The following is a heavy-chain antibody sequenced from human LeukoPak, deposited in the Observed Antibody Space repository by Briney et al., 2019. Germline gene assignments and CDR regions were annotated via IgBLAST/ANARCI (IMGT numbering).Heavy chain of an antibody. V-gene: IGHV3-15*01. CDR3: TTVPYVVVVAATNWFDP. J-gene: IGHJ5*02. CDR1: AFTFSNAW. Sequence: PGGSLRLSCAASAFTFSNAWMSWVRQAPGKGLEWVGRIKSKTDGGTTDYAAPVKGRFTISRDDSKNTLYLQMNSLKTEDTAVYYCTTVPYVVVVAATNWFDPWGQGTLVTVSS. CDR2: IKSKTDGGTT. D-gene: IGHD2-15*01.